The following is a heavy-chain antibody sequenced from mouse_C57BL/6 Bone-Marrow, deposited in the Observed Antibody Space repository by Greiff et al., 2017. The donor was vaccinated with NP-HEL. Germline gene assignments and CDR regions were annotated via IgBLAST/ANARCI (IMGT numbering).Heavy chain of an antibody. CDR1: GYTFTSYG. J-gene: IGHJ1*03. D-gene: IGHD1-1*01. V-gene: IGHV1-81*01. CDR3: ARSHITTVVARYFDV. Sequence: VKLVESGAELARPGASVKLSCKASGYTFTSYGISWVKQRTGQGLEWIGEIYPRSGNTYYNEKFKGKATLTADKSSSTAYMELRSLTSEDSAVYFCARSHITTVVARYFDVWGTGTTVTVSS. CDR2: IYPRSGNT.